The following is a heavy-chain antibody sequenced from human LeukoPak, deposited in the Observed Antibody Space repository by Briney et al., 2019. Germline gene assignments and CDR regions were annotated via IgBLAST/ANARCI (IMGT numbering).Heavy chain of an antibody. CDR3: ARETFYYYDSSGYYGIFDY. V-gene: IGHV3-66*01. Sequence: GGSPRLSCAASGFTVSSNYMSWVRQAPGKGLEWVSVIYRGGSTYYADSVKGRFTISRDNTKNTLYLQMNSLGAEDTAVYYCARETFYYYDSSGYYGIFDYWGQGTLVTVSS. D-gene: IGHD3-22*01. CDR1: GFTVSSNY. CDR2: IYRGGST. J-gene: IGHJ4*02.